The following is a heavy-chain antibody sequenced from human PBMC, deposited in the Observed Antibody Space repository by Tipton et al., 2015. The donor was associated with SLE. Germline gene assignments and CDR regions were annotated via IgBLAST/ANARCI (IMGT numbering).Heavy chain of an antibody. V-gene: IGHV1-46*01. J-gene: IGHJ3*02. Sequence: QSGAEVKKPGASVKVSCKASGYIFTSYQIHWVRQAPGQGLEWMGMINPSGGPTTNAQKFKGRVTLTKDTSTSTASMQLTSLRAEDTADYYGARDGGDIVLGPASVRKAFEIWGQGTMGTVSS. CDR2: INPSGGPT. CDR1: GYIFTSYQ. CDR3: ARDGGDIVLGPASVRKAFEI. D-gene: IGHD2-2*01.